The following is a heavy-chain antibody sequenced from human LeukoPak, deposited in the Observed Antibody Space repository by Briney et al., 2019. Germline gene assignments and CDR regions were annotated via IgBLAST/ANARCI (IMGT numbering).Heavy chain of an antibody. V-gene: IGHV3-48*03. CDR1: GFTISSYE. CDR2: ISSRGIVI. D-gene: IGHD5-12*01. J-gene: IGHJ4*02. Sequence: GGSLRLSCAVSGFTISSYEMNWVRQAPGKGLEWLSYISSRGIVIYHADSVKGRFTISRDNAKNSLYLQMNSLRAEDTAVYYCAREGDGWAGRPVDNLDYSGQGTLVTVPS. CDR3: AREGDGWAGRPVDNLDY.